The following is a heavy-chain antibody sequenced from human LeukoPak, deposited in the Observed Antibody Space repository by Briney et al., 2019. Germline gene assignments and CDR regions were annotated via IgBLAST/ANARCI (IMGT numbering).Heavy chain of an antibody. V-gene: IGHV3-33*06. CDR2: IWYDGSNK. D-gene: IGHD2-8*01. CDR1: GLTFSSYG. CDR3: AKDVRRRCEYFQH. J-gene: IGHJ1*01. Sequence: GGSLRLSCAASGLTFSSYGMHWVRQAPGKGLEWVAVIWYDGSNKYYADSVKGRFTISRDNSKNTLYLQMNSLRAEDTAVYYCAKDVRRRCEYFQHWGQGTLVTVSS.